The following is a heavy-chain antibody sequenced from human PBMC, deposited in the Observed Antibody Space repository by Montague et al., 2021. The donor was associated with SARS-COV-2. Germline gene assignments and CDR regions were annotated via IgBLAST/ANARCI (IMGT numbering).Heavy chain of an antibody. V-gene: IGHV4-34*01. J-gene: IGHJ3*02. D-gene: IGHD3-9*01. CDR1: RGSFSNYY. CDR3: ARGRPVQGSFRHFDSISSGALDI. CDR2: ITQGGAP. Sequence: SETLSLTCAVSRGSFSNYYWTWIRQSPGKGLEWIGEITQGGAPNHTPSLKSRVTISLDTSKKQISLKLNSVTVADTAVFFCARGRPVQGSFRHFDSISSGALDIWAQGSLVIVSS.